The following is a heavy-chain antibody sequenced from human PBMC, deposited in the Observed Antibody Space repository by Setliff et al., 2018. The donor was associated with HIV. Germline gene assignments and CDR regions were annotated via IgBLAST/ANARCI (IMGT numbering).Heavy chain of an antibody. Sequence: ASVKVSCKASGYTFSDYFIHWVRQAPGQGLEWMGWIHPNSGATKYAQKFRDRVTLTGDTSISTASMELSSLKSDDTAMYYCATSTSRFFWNGFYQGGFGSRNSHSFENWGQGTLVTVSS. CDR3: ATSTSRFFWNGFYQGGFGSRNSHSFEN. V-gene: IGHV1-2*02. J-gene: IGHJ4*02. CDR1: GYTFSDYF. CDR2: IHPNSGAT. D-gene: IGHD3-3*01.